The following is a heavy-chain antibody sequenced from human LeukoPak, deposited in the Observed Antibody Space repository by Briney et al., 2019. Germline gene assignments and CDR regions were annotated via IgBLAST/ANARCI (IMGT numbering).Heavy chain of an antibody. CDR2: INQDESKK. Sequence: GGSLRLSCAASGFTFSNDWICWVRQAPGKGLEWVANINQDESKKYYADSVKGRFTISRDNAKNSLYLQMSSLTAEDAAIYYCARDHAYRADYWGQGTLVTVSS. CDR3: ARDHAYRADY. J-gene: IGHJ4*02. V-gene: IGHV3-7*01. D-gene: IGHD2-2*01. CDR1: GFTFSNDW.